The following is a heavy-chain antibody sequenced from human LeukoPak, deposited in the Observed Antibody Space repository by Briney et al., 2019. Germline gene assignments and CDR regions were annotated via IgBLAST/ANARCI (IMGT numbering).Heavy chain of an antibody. J-gene: IGHJ4*02. CDR3: ASPSPYSYGQGYY. CDR1: GFPFSDFS. Sequence: GGSLRLSCATSGFPFSDFSMSWVRQAPGKGLEWISTTNSGGTSTYYADSVKGRFTISRDNSKNTLYLQMNSLRAEDTAVYYCASPSPYSYGQGYYWGQGTLVTVSS. CDR2: TNSGGTST. V-gene: IGHV3-23*01. D-gene: IGHD5-18*01.